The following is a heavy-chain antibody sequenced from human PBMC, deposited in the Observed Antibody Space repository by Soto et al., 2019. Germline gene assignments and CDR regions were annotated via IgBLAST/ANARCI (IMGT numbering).Heavy chain of an antibody. Sequence: PSETLSLTCTVSGGSISDGGYYWSWIRQPPGKGLEWIGYIYYSGRTNYNPSLESRVTISVDTSRTQFSLKVTSVTAADTAVYYCARARKRLSGWPFFGYWGQGMLVTVSS. CDR3: ARARKRLSGWPFFGY. D-gene: IGHD6-19*01. V-gene: IGHV4-61*08. CDR1: GGSISDGGYY. J-gene: IGHJ4*02. CDR2: IYYSGRT.